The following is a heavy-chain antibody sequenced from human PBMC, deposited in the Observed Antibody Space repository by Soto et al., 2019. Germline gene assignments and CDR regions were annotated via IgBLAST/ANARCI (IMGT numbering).Heavy chain of an antibody. J-gene: IGHJ6*02. CDR2: IYYSGSN. CDR3: ARVPDYRNAKYYDILTGYFYYYYYGMDV. Sequence: PSETLSLTCTVSGGSVSSGSYYWSWIRQPPGKGLEWIGYIYYSGSNNYNPSLKSRVTISVDTSKNQFSLKLSSVTAADTAVYYCARVPDYRNAKYYDILTGYFYYYYYGMDVWGQGTTVTVSS. V-gene: IGHV4-61*01. CDR1: GGSVSSGSYY. D-gene: IGHD3-9*01.